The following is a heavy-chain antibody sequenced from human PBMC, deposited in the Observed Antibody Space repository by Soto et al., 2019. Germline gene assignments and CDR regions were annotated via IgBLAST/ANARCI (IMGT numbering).Heavy chain of an antibody. D-gene: IGHD6-13*01. Sequence: GRSLRLSCAASGFTFSSYSMNWVRQAPGKGLEWVSSISSSSSYIYYADSVKGRFTISRDNAKNSLYLQMNSLRAEDTAVYYCARDPDSSSWVDYWGQGTLVTVSS. J-gene: IGHJ4*02. CDR2: ISSSSSYI. V-gene: IGHV3-21*01. CDR3: ARDPDSSSWVDY. CDR1: GFTFSSYS.